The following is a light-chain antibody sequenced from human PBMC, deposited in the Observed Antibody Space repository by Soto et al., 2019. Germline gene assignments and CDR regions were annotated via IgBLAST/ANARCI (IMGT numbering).Light chain of an antibody. CDR1: PYIGTY. CDR3: QQTYRTSYT. Sequence: DIQMTQSPSSLSASVGDRVTMTCRASPYIGTYLNWYQQKPGKAPELLIYTATSLHTGVPSRFSASGSGTEFTLTISTLQPEDVATYFCQQTYRTSYTFGQGTKLDI. J-gene: IGKJ2*01. V-gene: IGKV1-39*01. CDR2: TAT.